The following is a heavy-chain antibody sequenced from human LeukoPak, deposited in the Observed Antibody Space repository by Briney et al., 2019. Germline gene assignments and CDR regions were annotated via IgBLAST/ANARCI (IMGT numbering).Heavy chain of an antibody. V-gene: IGHV3-7*01. D-gene: IGHD1-1*01. CDR3: ARDATTEIGTVYMDV. CDR2: IKQDRSEK. CDR1: GFTFTNYW. Sequence: GGSLRLSCAASGFTFTNYWMSWVRQAPGKGLELVANIKQDRSEKYYVDSVKGRFTVSRDNAKNSLYLQMNSLRAEDTAVYFCARDATTEIGTVYMDVWGKGTTVTISS. J-gene: IGHJ6*03.